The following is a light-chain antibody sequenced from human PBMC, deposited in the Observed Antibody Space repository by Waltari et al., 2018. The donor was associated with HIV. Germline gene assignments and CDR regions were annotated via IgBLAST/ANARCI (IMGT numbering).Light chain of an antibody. Sequence: DIQMTQSPSTLSASVGDRVTITCRASQSISSWLAWYQQKPGKAPKLLIYQASSLKSGVPSSFSGSGSGTEFTLTISSLQPDDFATYYCQQCNSYSYTFGQGTKLEIK. V-gene: IGKV1-5*03. CDR1: QSISSW. CDR2: QAS. CDR3: QQCNSYSYT. J-gene: IGKJ2*01.